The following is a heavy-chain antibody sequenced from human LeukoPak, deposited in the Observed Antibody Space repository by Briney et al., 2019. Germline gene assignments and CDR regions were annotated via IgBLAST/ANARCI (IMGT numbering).Heavy chain of an antibody. CDR2: INPGGGST. Sequence: ASVKVSFKASVYTCTVYYMHYVRRAPGQALEWMVIINPGGGSTSYAQKFQGRVTMTRDMSTSTVYMELSSLGSEDTAEYYCASSGFGGAFDIWGQGTMVTVSS. J-gene: IGHJ3*02. CDR1: VYTCTVYY. V-gene: IGHV1-46*01. CDR3: ASSGFGGAFDI. D-gene: IGHD1-14*01.